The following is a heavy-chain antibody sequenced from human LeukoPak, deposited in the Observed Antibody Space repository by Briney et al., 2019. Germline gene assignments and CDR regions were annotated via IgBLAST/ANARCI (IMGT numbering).Heavy chain of an antibody. CDR3: ARSGGSTSPWFDP. CDR1: GFTFSSYS. D-gene: IGHD2-2*01. CDR2: ISSSSSYI. Sequence: PGGSLRLSCAASGFTFSSYSMNWVRQAPGKGLEWVSSISSSSSYIYYADSVKGRFTISRDNAKNSLYLQMNSLRAEDTAVHYCARSGGSTSPWFDPWGQGTLVTVSS. J-gene: IGHJ5*02. V-gene: IGHV3-21*01.